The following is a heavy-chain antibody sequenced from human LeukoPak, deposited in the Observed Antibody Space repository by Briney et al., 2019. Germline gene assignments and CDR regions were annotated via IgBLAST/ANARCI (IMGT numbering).Heavy chain of an antibody. CDR3: VNVVRHWFGELTLESRAGSFDY. V-gene: IGHV4-4*01. D-gene: IGHD3-10*01. J-gene: IGHJ4*02. CDR2: IYHSGST. Sequence: GSLRLSCAASGFSFDSYAMSWVRQAPGKGLEWIGEIYHSGSTDYNPSLKSRVTISLDKSKNQFSLKLTSVTAADTAVYFCVNVVRHWFGELTLESRAGSFDYWGQGTLVTVSS. CDR1: GFSFDSYAM.